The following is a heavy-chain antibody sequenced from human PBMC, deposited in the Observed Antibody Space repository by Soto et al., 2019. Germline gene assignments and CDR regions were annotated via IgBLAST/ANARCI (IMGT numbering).Heavy chain of an antibody. D-gene: IGHD3-22*01. CDR1: GYTFTAFG. J-gene: IGHJ4*02. CDR3: AIRGAPDSSGYADY. CDR2: ISAYNGTT. V-gene: IGHV1-18*01. Sequence: QIQLMQSGAEVTKPGASVKVSCKTSGYTFTAFGIDWVRQAPGEGPEWVGWISAYNGTTNYAQKFQGRVTVTTDTPTRTGYMELRSLTSDDTAVYDCAIRGAPDSSGYADYWGQGTLVTVSS.